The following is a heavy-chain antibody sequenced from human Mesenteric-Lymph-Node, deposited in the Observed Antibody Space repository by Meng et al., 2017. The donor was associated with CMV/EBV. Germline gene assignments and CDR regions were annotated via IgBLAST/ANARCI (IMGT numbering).Heavy chain of an antibody. Sequence: VSGGSISSGDSSWTWIRQPPGKGLEWIGYIYYSGSTYYNPSLKRRVTISIDTSKNQFSLRLSSVIAADTAVYYCALMIAAATNWFDPWGQGTLVTVSS. CDR1: GGSISSGDSS. CDR3: ALMIAAATNWFDP. CDR2: IYYSGST. J-gene: IGHJ5*02. V-gene: IGHV4-30-4*08. D-gene: IGHD6-25*01.